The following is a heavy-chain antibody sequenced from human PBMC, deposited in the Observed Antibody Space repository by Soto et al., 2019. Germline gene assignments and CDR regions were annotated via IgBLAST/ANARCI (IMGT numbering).Heavy chain of an antibody. CDR3: ARDPSTGPADY. CDR2: ITGSGRDT. V-gene: IGHV3-23*01. D-gene: IGHD3-9*01. CDR1: GFTFRNNV. J-gene: IGHJ4*02. Sequence: GGSLRLSCAASGFTFRNNVLSWVRQAPGKGLDWVSGITGSGRDTYYADSVKGRFAVSRDNSKNTLYLHMISLRDEDTATYYCARDPSTGPADYWGQGTLVTVSS.